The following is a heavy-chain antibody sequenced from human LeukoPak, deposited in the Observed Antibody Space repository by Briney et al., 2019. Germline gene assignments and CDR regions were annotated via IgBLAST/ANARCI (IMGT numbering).Heavy chain of an antibody. J-gene: IGHJ3*02. Sequence: SQTLSLTCAVSGGSISSGGYSRSWIRQPPGKGLEWIGYIYHSGSTYYNPSLKSRVTISVDRSKNQFSLKLSSVTAADTAVYYCASSERGRYCSGGSCQPDAFDIWGQGTMVTVSS. CDR2: IYHSGST. CDR1: GGSISSGGYS. D-gene: IGHD2-15*01. CDR3: ASSERGRYCSGGSCQPDAFDI. V-gene: IGHV4-30-2*01.